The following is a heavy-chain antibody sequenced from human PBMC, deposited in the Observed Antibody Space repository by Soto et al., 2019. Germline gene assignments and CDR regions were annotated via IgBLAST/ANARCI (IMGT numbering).Heavy chain of an antibody. J-gene: IGHJ4*02. CDR2: IIPIFGTA. V-gene: IGHV1-69*01. D-gene: IGHD2-15*01. Sequence: QVQLVQSGAEVKKPGSSVKVSCKASGGTFSSYAISWVRQAPGQGLEWMGGIIPIFGTANYAQKFQGRVKIPADESTSTAYKELSSLRSEDTAVYYCARDLIGGGRLPLFDSWGPGTLVTVSS. CDR1: GGTFSSYA. CDR3: ARDLIGGGRLPLFDS.